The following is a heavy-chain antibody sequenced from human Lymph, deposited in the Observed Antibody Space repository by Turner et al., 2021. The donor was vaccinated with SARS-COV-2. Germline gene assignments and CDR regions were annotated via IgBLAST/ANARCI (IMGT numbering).Heavy chain of an antibody. V-gene: IGHV3-30-3*01. Sequence: QVQLVESGGGEVQPGRCLKVSCAASGFTFSSSAMHWVRQAPGKGLEWVALISYDGNNEYYADSVRGRITISRDNSKNTLYLQMNSLRAEDTAVYYCASGLSGNYYFFDYWGQGTLVTVSS. J-gene: IGHJ4*02. D-gene: IGHD1-26*01. CDR3: ASGLSGNYYFFDY. CDR2: ISYDGNNE. CDR1: GFTFSSSA.